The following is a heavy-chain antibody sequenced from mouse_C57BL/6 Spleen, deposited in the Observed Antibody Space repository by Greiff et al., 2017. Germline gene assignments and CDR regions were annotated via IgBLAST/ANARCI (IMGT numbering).Heavy chain of an antibody. V-gene: IGHV1-19*01. Sequence: VQLQQSGPVLVKPGASVKMSCKASGYTFTDYYMNWVKQSHGKSLEWIGVINPYNGGTSYNQKFKGKATLTVDKSSSTAYMEVNSLTSEDSAVYYCARDYYGSSYFDYWGQGTTLTVSS. CDR3: ARDYYGSSYFDY. D-gene: IGHD1-1*01. CDR1: GYTFTDYY. J-gene: IGHJ2*01. CDR2: INPYNGGT.